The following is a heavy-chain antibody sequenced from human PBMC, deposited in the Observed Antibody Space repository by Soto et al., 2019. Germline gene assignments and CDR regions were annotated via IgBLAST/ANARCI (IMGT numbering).Heavy chain of an antibody. CDR3: ASVDHAFDI. V-gene: IGHV1-69*02. Sequence: SVKVSCKASGDSFSRSTFSWVRQAPGQGLEWMGRFIPMLGIANYAQTFQGRVTITADNSKNTLYLQMNSLRVEDTAVYYCASVDHAFDIWGQGTMVTVSS. CDR2: FIPMLGIA. CDR1: GDSFSRST. J-gene: IGHJ3*02.